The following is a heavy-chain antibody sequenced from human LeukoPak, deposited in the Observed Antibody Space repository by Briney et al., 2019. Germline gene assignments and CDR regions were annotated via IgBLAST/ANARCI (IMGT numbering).Heavy chain of an antibody. CDR2: ISVYSGNT. J-gene: IGHJ4*02. CDR1: GYTFTNYG. D-gene: IGHD6-19*01. CDR3: ARGGSGWSFDQ. V-gene: IGHV1-18*01. Sequence: ASVKVSCKASGYTFTNYGISWVRQAPGQGLEWLGWISVYSGNTNYEQKVRGRVTMTTDTSTSTAYLDLTSLRFDDTAVYYCARGGSGWSFDQWGQGTLVTVSS.